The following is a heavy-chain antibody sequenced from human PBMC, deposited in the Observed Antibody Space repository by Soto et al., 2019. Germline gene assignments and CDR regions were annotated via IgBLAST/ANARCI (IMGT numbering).Heavy chain of an antibody. V-gene: IGHV3-30*18. D-gene: IGHD1-26*01. Sequence: GGSLRLSCAASGFTSSSYGMYWVRQAPGKGLEWVAVISYDGSSKYYADSVKGRLTISRDNSENTLYLQMNSLRAEDTAVYYCAKGSIVGATKDWFDPWGQGTLVTVSS. CDR1: GFTSSSYG. CDR3: AKGSIVGATKDWFDP. CDR2: ISYDGSSK. J-gene: IGHJ5*02.